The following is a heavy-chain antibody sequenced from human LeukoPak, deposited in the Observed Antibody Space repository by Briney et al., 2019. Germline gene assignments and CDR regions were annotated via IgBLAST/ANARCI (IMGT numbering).Heavy chain of an antibody. J-gene: IGHJ5*02. CDR3: ARSLTYRLWPKGNWFDH. CDR2: IYYSGST. CDR1: GGSISSSSYY. V-gene: IGHV4-39*01. D-gene: IGHD5-18*01. Sequence: SETLSLTCTVSGGSISSSSYYWGWIRQPPGKGLEWIVSIYYSGSTYYNPSLKSRVTISVDTSKNQFSLKLSSVTAADTAVYYCARSLTYRLWPKGNWFDHWGQGTLVTVSS.